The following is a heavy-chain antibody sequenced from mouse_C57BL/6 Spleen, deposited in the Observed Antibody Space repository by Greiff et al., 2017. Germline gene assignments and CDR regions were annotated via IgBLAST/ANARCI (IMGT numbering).Heavy chain of an antibody. CDR2: IYPGDGDT. D-gene: IGHD1-1*01. V-gene: IGHV1-82*01. Sequence: QVQLQQSGPELVKPGASVKISCTASGYAFSSSWMNWVKQRPGKGLEWIGRIYPGDGDTNYNGKFKGKATLTADKSSSTAYMQLSSLTSEDSAVYVCARRDGWYFDVWGTGTTVTVSS. J-gene: IGHJ1*03. CDR1: GYAFSSSW. CDR3: ARRDGWYFDV.